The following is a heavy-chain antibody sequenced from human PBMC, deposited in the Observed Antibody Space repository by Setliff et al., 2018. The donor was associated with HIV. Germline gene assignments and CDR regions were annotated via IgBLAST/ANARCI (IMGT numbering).Heavy chain of an antibody. CDR3: ARGSHASFWTGYGEMYFDP. CDR1: GGSFSGYY. J-gene: IGHJ5*02. V-gene: IGHV4-59*01. Sequence: SETLSLTCAVYGGSFSGYYWSWIRQPPGKGLEWIGYVYSTGSTNSKSSLKSRVTISVDTSKNQFSLKLSSVTAADTAVYYCARGSHASFWTGYGEMYFDPWGQGTQVTVSS. D-gene: IGHD3-3*01. CDR2: VYSTGST.